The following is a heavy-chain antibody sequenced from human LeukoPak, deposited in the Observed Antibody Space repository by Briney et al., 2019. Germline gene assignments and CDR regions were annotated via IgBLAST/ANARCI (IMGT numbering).Heavy chain of an antibody. Sequence: PTGRSLRLSCAASGFTFSSYAMHWVRQAPGEGLEWVAVISYDGSNKYYADSVKGRFTISRDNSKNTLYLQMNSLRAEDTAVYYCARDFSLSSGYYPDYWGQGTLITVSS. CDR2: ISYDGSNK. CDR1: GFTFSSYA. V-gene: IGHV3-30-3*01. J-gene: IGHJ4*02. D-gene: IGHD3-22*01. CDR3: ARDFSLSSGYYPDY.